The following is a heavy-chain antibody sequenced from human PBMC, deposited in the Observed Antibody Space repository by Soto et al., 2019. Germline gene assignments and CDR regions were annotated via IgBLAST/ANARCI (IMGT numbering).Heavy chain of an antibody. CDR2: IIPIFGTA. J-gene: IGHJ4*02. Sequence: SVKVSCKASGGTFSSYAISWVRQAPGQGLEWMGGIIPIFGTANHAQKFQGRVTITADESTSTAYMELSSLRSEDTAVYYCARLPGQRYSGYDSYYFDYWGQGTLVTVSS. CDR1: GGTFSSYA. CDR3: ARLPGQRYSGYDSYYFDY. V-gene: IGHV1-69*13. D-gene: IGHD5-12*01.